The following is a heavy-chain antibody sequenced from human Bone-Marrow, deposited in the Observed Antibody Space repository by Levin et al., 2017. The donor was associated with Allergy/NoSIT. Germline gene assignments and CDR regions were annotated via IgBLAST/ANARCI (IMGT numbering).Heavy chain of an antibody. CDR1: GFSFSNYA. D-gene: IGHD3-3*01. Sequence: RSGGSLRLSCAASGFSFSNYAMSWVRQAPGKGLEWVSTISDIGYDVYQADSVKGRLTISRDNSKNTLYLQMNSLRAEDTAIYYCATSTDLRAFDIWGQGTMVTVSS. CDR3: ATSTDLRAFDI. CDR2: ISDIGYDV. V-gene: IGHV3-23*01. J-gene: IGHJ3*02.